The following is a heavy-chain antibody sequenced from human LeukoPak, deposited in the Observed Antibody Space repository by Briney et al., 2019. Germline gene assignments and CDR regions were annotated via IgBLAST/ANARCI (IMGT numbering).Heavy chain of an antibody. V-gene: IGHV4-59*08. Sequence: SETLSLTCTVSGGSMTNYYWSWIRQSPGKRLEWIAYISFTGNTNYNPSLKSRVTISLDTSKTHFSLTLSSLTAADTAVYYCARSPPGWYYDNSGQYYFDTWGQGALVTVSS. CDR2: ISFTGNT. CDR1: GGSMTNYY. J-gene: IGHJ4*02. D-gene: IGHD3-22*01. CDR3: ARSPPGWYYDNSGQYYFDT.